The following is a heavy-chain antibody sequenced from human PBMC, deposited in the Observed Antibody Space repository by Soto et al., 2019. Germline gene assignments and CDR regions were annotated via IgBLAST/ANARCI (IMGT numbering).Heavy chain of an antibody. Sequence: GGSLRLSCAASGFTFSSYAMSWVRQAPGKGLEWVSAISGSGGSTYYADSVKGRFTISRDNSKNTLYLQMNSLRAEDTAVYYCAKEFGLGYCSGGSCYNPPDWFDPWGQGTLVTVSS. CDR2: ISGSGGST. J-gene: IGHJ5*02. D-gene: IGHD2-15*01. V-gene: IGHV3-23*01. CDR3: AKEFGLGYCSGGSCYNPPDWFDP. CDR1: GFTFSSYA.